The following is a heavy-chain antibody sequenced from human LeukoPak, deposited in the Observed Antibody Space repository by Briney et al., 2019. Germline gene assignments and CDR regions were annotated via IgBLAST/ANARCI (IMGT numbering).Heavy chain of an antibody. Sequence: SETLSLTCAVYGGSFSGYYWSWIRQPAGKGLEWIGRIYTSGSTNYNPSLKSRVTISVDTSKNQFSLKLSSVTAADTAVYYCARTNYWYFDLWGRGTLVTVSS. V-gene: IGHV4-59*10. D-gene: IGHD2-8*01. CDR2: IYTSGST. CDR1: GGSFSGYY. J-gene: IGHJ2*01. CDR3: ARTNYWYFDL.